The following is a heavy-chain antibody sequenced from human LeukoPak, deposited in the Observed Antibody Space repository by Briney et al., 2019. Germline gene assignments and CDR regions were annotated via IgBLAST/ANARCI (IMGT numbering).Heavy chain of an antibody. J-gene: IGHJ4*02. CDR1: GGTFSSYA. CDR2: IIPIFGTA. D-gene: IGHD3-22*01. CDR3: ARGSAFYDSSGYLSYYFDY. V-gene: IGHV1-69*05. Sequence: VASVKVSCEASGGTFSSYAISWVRQAPGQGLEWMGGIIPIFGTANYAQKFQGRVTITTDESTSTAYMELSSLRSGDTAVYYCARGSAFYDSSGYLSYYFDYWGQGTLVTVSS.